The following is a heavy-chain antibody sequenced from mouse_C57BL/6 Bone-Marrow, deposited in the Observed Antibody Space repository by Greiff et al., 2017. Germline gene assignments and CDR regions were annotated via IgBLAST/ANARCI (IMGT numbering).Heavy chain of an antibody. J-gene: IGHJ4*01. V-gene: IGHV5-4*01. CDR1: GFTFSSYA. CDR2: ISDGGSYT. CDR3: ARDDYDRAYAMDY. D-gene: IGHD2-4*01. Sequence: EVKLMESGGGLVKPGGSLKLSCAASGFTFSSYAMSWVRQTPEKRLEWVATISDGGSYTYYPDNVKGRFTISRDNAKNNLYLQMSHLKSEDTAMYYCARDDYDRAYAMDYWGQGTSVTVSS.